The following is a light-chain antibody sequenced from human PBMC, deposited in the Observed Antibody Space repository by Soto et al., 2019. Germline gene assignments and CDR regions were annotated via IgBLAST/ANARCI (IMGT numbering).Light chain of an antibody. CDR3: QQYQFGTSQA. CDR2: AAS. V-gene: IGKV3-20*01. J-gene: IGKJ1*01. Sequence: EIVLTQSPGTLSLSPGERATLSCRASQSVRSSSFAWYQQKPGQAPRLLIYAASTRATGIPDRFSGSGSGTDFTLTISRLEPEDFAVYYCQQYQFGTSQAFGQGNKVEIK. CDR1: QSVRSSS.